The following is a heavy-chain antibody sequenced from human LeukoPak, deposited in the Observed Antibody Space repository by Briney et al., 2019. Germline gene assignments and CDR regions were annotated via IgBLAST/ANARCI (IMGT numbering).Heavy chain of an antibody. Sequence: GRTLRLCCEDPRSTFGGNGLNWVREAPWKRLEWVSSISTSSDYIYYADSVKGRFTISRDNAENSLFLQVNSLRAEDTAVYYCARRSDSGWFFDFWGQGTLVTVSS. V-gene: IGHV3-21*01. CDR2: ISTSSDYI. CDR3: ARRSDSGWFFDF. D-gene: IGHD6-19*01. CDR1: RSTFGGNG. J-gene: IGHJ4*02.